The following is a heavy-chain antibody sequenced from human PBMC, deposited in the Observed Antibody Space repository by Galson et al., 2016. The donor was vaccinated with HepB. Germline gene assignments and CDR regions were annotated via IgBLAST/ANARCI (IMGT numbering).Heavy chain of an antibody. D-gene: IGHD1-26*01. V-gene: IGHV4-39*01. Sequence: SETLSLTCTVSGVSINSRSFFWGWIRQPPGKGLEWIGTISYSGSTYYNPSLKSRVTISVDTSKNQFSLNLTSVTAADTAVYYCARPQGYYAYFDYWGQGTLVAVSS. CDR2: ISYSGST. CDR3: ARPQGYYAYFDY. CDR1: GVSINSRSFF. J-gene: IGHJ4*02.